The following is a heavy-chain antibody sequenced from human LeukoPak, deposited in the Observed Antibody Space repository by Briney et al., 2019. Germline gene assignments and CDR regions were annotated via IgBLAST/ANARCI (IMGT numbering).Heavy chain of an antibody. CDR1: GFTFSSYA. V-gene: IGHV3-30-3*01. CDR3: ARGGNQLLLGNYYYYYGMDV. J-gene: IGHJ6*02. Sequence: PGGSLRLSCAASGFTFSSYAMHWVRQAPGKGLEWVAVISYDGSNKYYADSVKGRFTISRDNSKNTLYLQMNSLRSEDTAVYYCARGGNQLLLGNYYYYYGMDVWGQGTTVTVPS. D-gene: IGHD2-2*01. CDR2: ISYDGSNK.